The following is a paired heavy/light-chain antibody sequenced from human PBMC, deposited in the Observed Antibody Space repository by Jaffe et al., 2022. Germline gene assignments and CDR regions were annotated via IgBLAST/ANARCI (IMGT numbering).Light chain of an antibody. V-gene: IGKV1-8*01. CDR1: QGISSY. Sequence: AIRMTQSPSSLSASTGDRVTITCRASQGISSYLAWYQQKPGKAPKLLIYAASTLQSGVPSRFSGSGSGTDFTLTISCLQSEDFATYYCQQYYSYPPHTFGQGTKLEIK. J-gene: IGKJ2*01. CDR2: AAS. CDR3: QQYYSYPPHT.
Heavy chain of an antibody. CDR2: IYPGDSDT. J-gene: IGHJ4*02. V-gene: IGHV5-51*03. CDR3: VKTFYYDSSGYYLSH. D-gene: IGHD3-22*01. Sequence: EVQLVQSGAEVKKPGESLKISCKGSGYSFTSYWIGWVRQMPGKGLEWMGIIYPGDSDTRYSPSFQGQVTISADKSISTAYLQWSSLKASDTAMYYCVKTFYYDSSGYYLSHWGQGTLVTVSS. CDR1: GYSFTSYW.